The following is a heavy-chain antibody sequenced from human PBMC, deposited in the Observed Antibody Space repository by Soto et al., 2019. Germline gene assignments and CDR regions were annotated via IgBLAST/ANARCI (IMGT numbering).Heavy chain of an antibody. CDR3: ARDPGV. CDR1: GGSISSGGYS. J-gene: IGHJ4*02. V-gene: IGHV4-30-2*01. D-gene: IGHD3-10*01. CDR2: TYHSGST. Sequence: SETLSLTCAVSGGSISSGGYSWSWIRQPPGKGLEWIGYTYHSGSTYYNPSLKSRVTISVDRSKNQFSLNLSSVTAADTAVYYCARDPGVWGQGTLVTVSS.